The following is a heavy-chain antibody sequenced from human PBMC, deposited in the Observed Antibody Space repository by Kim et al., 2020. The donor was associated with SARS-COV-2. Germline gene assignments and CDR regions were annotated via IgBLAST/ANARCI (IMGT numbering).Heavy chain of an antibody. V-gene: IGHV3-30*18. CDR1: GFTFSSYG. CDR2: ISYDGSNK. J-gene: IGHJ4*02. D-gene: IGHD2-2*01. Sequence: GGSLRLSCAASGFTFSSYGMHWVRQAPGKGLEWVAVISYDGSNKYYADSVKGRFTISRDNSKNTLYLQMNSLRAEDTAVYYCAKEASLGYCSSTSCYVSQIDYWGQGTLVTVSS. CDR3: AKEASLGYCSSTSCYVSQIDY.